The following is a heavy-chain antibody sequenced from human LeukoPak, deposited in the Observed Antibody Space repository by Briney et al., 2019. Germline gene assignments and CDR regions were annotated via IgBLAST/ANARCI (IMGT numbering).Heavy chain of an antibody. V-gene: IGHV3-49*04. CDR3: TRDRSGYYYSWFDP. J-gene: IGHJ5*02. D-gene: IGHD3-22*01. CDR1: GFTFGDYT. CDR2: IRSKAYGGTT. Sequence: GGSLRLSCTASGFTFGDYTMNWVRQAPGKGLEWVGFIRSKAYGGTTEYAASVKGRFTISRDDSKTIAYLQMNSLKTEDTALYYCTRDRSGYYYSWFDPWGQGTLVTVSS.